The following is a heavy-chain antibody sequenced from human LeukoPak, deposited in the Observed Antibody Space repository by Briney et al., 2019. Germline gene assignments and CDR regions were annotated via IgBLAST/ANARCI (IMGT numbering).Heavy chain of an antibody. CDR2: ISNSSTYI. J-gene: IGHJ4*02. CDR1: GITFSSYS. V-gene: IGHV3-21*01. Sequence: GGSLRLSXAASGITFSSYSMNWVRQAPGEGLDWVSSISNSSTYIYYADSVKGRFSISRDNAKNSLYLQMNSLRAEDTAVYYCARDPEAQYYFDYWGQGTLVTVSS. CDR3: ARDPEAQYYFDY.